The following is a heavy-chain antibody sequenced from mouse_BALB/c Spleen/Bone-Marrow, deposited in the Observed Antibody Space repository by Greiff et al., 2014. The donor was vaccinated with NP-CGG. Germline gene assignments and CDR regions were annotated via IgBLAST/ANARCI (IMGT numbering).Heavy chain of an antibody. CDR3: ARWEYYAIDY. CDR2: IDPANGNT. Sequence: VQLQQSGAELVKPGASVKLSCTASGFNIKDTYMHWVKQRPEQGLEWIGRIDPANGNTKDDPKFQGKATITADTSSNTAYLQLSSLTSEDTAVYYCARWEYYAIDYWGQGTSVTVSS. D-gene: IGHD4-1*01. CDR1: GFNIKDTY. J-gene: IGHJ4*01. V-gene: IGHV14-3*02.